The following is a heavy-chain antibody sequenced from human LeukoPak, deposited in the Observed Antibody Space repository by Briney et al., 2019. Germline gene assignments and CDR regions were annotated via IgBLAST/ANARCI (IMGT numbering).Heavy chain of an antibody. V-gene: IGHV3-23*01. CDR3: AKDKYNWNYGEFDY. Sequence: PGGSLRLSCAVSGFTFSTYAMAWVRQAPGKGLEWVSGISGSGGSTYYADSVKGRFTISRDDSKNTLYLQMNSLRAEDTAVYYCAKDKYNWNYGEFDYWGQGTLVTVSS. CDR1: GFTFSTYA. CDR2: ISGSGGST. J-gene: IGHJ4*02. D-gene: IGHD1-7*01.